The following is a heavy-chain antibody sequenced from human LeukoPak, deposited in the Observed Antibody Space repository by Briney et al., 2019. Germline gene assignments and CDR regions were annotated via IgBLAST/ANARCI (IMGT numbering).Heavy chain of an antibody. J-gene: IGHJ5*02. D-gene: IGHD2-15*01. CDR3: ARDQGCSGGSCYSVGVNWFDP. CDR1: GFTFSSYW. CDR2: IKQDGSEK. Sequence: GGSLRLSCAASGFTFSSYWMSWVRQAPGKGLEWVANIKQDGSEKYYVDSVKGRFTISRDNAKNSLYLQMNSLRAEDTAVYSCARDQGCSGGSCYSVGVNWFDPWGQGTLVTVSS. V-gene: IGHV3-7*01.